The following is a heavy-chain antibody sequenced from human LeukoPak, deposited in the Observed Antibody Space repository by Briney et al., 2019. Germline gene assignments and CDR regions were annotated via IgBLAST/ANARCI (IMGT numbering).Heavy chain of an antibody. D-gene: IGHD1-14*01. V-gene: IGHV3-7*01. Sequence: GGSLRLSCAASGFSFSSFSMSWVRQAPGKGLEWVADIKQDGSEKYFLDSVKGRFTISRDHAKKSLYLQMSSLRVGDTAVYYCARDMRPEVPASSGYYYGMDVWGQGTTVTVSS. CDR1: GFSFSSFS. CDR2: IKQDGSEK. CDR3: ARDMRPEVPASSGYYYGMDV. J-gene: IGHJ6*01.